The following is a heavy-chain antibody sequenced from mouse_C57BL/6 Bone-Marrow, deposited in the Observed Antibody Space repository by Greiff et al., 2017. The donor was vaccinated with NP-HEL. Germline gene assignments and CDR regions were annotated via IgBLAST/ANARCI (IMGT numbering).Heavy chain of an antibody. D-gene: IGHD1-1*01. J-gene: IGHJ1*03. V-gene: IGHV1-74*01. CDR3: AREPDYYGSSPWYFDV. CDR1: GYTFTSYW. CDR2: IHPSDSDT. Sequence: QVQLQQPGAELVKPGASVKVSCKASGYTFTSYWMHWVKQRPGQGLEWIGRIHPSDSDTNYNQKFKGKATLTVDTSSSTAYMQLSSLTSEDSAVYYCAREPDYYGSSPWYFDVWGTGTTVTVSS.